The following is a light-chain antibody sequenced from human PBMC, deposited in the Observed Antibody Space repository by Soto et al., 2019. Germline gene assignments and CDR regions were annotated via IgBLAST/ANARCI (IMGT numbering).Light chain of an antibody. CDR1: SSDVGGYDY. CDR2: EVT. CDR3: SSYTTTSTYV. Sequence: QSALTQPASVSGSPGQSVTISCTGTSSDVGGYDYVSWYQQHPGKAPKFMIYEVTNRPSGVSHRFSGSKSGNTASLTISGLQAEDEADYYCSSYTTTSTYVFGTGTKVNVL. J-gene: IGLJ1*01. V-gene: IGLV2-14*01.